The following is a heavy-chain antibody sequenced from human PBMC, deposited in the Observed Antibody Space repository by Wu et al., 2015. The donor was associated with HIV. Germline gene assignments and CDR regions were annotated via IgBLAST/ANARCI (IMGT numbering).Heavy chain of an antibody. CDR1: GYIFSDFG. V-gene: IGHV1-18*01. CDR2: ISGQNGKT. Sequence: VQLVQSGGEVKKPGASVKVACKASGYIFSDFGINWVRQAPGQGLEWMGWISGQNGKTKYAQKFQGRVTMTTDTSSSTAYMELRSLRSDDTAVYFCARGQNGNDQWGQGTLVTVSS. CDR3: ARGQNGNDQ. D-gene: IGHD5-12*01. J-gene: IGHJ4*02.